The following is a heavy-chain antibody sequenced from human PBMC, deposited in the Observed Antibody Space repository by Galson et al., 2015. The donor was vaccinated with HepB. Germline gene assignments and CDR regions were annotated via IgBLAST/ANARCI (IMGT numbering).Heavy chain of an antibody. CDR2: IIKNGDNT. CDR3: VKDGTATMTHLDY. J-gene: IGHJ4*02. V-gene: IGHV3-64D*06. D-gene: IGHD5-12*01. Sequence: SLRLSCAASGFSFSDYGMHWVRQAPGKGLEYVSTIIKNGDNTYYADSLKGRFTISRDNSKNTLYLQMSGLRVEDTALYYCVKDGTATMTHLDYWGQGTLVTVSS. CDR1: GFSFSDYG.